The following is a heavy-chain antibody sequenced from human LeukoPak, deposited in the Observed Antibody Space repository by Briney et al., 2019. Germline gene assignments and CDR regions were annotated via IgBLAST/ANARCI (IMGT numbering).Heavy chain of an antibody. CDR1: GYTFTSYG. D-gene: IGHD2-8*01. CDR2: ISAYNGNT. J-gene: IGHJ6*03. V-gene: IGHV1-18*01. CDR3: ARDLCTNGVCKYYYYYMDV. Sequence: ASVKVSCKASGYTFTSYGISWVRQAPGQGLEWMGWISAYNGNTNYAQKLQGRVTMTTDTSTSTAYMELRSLRSDDTAVYYCARDLCTNGVCKYYYYYMDVWGKGTTVTVSS.